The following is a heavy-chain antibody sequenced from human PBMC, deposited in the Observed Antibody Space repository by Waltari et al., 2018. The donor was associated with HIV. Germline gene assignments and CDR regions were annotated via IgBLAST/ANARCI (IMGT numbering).Heavy chain of an antibody. CDR1: GFTFSNYW. CDR3: ARLVYTGSYIDSFDI. CDR2: IKDDGREE. Sequence: EVQLVESGGGLVQPGGSLRLSCAASGFTFSNYWMNWVRQTPTKGMEWVANIKDDGREEYYVDPGKGRFTISRDNAKNSLYLQMNSLGVEDTAVYYCARLVYTGSYIDSFDIWGQGTKATVSS. V-gene: IGHV3-7*01. D-gene: IGHD1-26*01. J-gene: IGHJ3*02.